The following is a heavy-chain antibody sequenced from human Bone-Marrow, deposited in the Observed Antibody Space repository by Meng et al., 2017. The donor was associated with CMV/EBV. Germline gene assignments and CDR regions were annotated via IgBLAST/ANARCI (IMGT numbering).Heavy chain of an antibody. CDR3: ARVVVATSINNWFDP. Sequence: QVQLVQSGAEVKKPGASVKGSCKASGYTFTSYAMHWVRQAPGQRLEWMGWINAGNGNTKYSQKFQGRVTITRDTSASTAYMELSRLRSDDTAVYYCARVVVATSINNWFDPWGQGTLVTVSS. J-gene: IGHJ5*02. CDR2: INAGNGNT. V-gene: IGHV1-3*01. CDR1: GYTFTSYA. D-gene: IGHD5-12*01.